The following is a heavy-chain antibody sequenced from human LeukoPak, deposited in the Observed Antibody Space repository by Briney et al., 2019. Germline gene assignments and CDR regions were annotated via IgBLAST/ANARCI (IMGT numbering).Heavy chain of an antibody. D-gene: IGHD2-2*01. CDR1: GYTFTSYG. CDR2: ISAYNGNT. CDR3: ARDEDVVVPAAMGY. J-gene: IGHJ4*02. V-gene: IGHV1-18*01. Sequence: ASVKVSCKASGYTFTSYGISWVRQAPGQGLEWMGWISAYNGNTNYAQKLQGRVTMTTDTSTSTAYMELRSLRSDDTAVYYCARDEDVVVPAAMGYWGQGTLVTVSS.